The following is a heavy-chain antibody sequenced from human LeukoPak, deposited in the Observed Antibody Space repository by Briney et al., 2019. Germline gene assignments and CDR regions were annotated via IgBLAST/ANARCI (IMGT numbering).Heavy chain of an antibody. CDR3: ANQARRTGYYFDY. J-gene: IGHJ4*02. CDR1: GFTFSSYA. Sequence: PGGSLGLSCAASGFTFSSYAMSWVRRAPGKGLEWVSSISSSGGSTYYADSVKGRFTVSRDNSKNTLYLQMSSLRAEDTAVYYCANQARRTGYYFDYWGQGTLVTVSS. CDR2: ISSSGGST. V-gene: IGHV3-23*01.